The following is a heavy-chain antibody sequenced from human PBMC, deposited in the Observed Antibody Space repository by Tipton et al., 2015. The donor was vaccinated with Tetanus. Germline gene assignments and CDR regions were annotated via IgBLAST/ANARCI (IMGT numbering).Heavy chain of an antibody. J-gene: IGHJ6*02. CDR1: GGSISSGGYY. CDR3: ARDGGSGIGYYYGMDV. D-gene: IGHD3-10*01. CDR2: IYYSGST. Sequence: TLSLTCTVSGGSISSGGYYWSWIRQHPGKGLEWIGYIYYSGSTYYNPSLKSRVTISVDTSKNQFSLKLSSVTAADTAVYYCARDGGSGIGYYYGMDVWGQGTTVTVSS. V-gene: IGHV4-31*03.